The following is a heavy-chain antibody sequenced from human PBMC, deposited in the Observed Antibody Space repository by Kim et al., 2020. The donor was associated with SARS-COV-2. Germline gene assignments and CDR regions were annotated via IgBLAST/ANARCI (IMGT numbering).Heavy chain of an antibody. V-gene: IGHV4-59*01. D-gene: IGHD2-2*01. Sequence: SETLSLTCTVSGGSISSYYWSWIRQPPGKGLEWIGYIYYSGSTNYNPSLKSRVTISVDTSKNQFSLKLSSVTGADTAVNYCARDIYCSSTSCSLDGYAFDIWGQGTMVTVSS. J-gene: IGHJ3*02. CDR2: IYYSGST. CDR3: ARDIYCSSTSCSLDGYAFDI. CDR1: GGSISSYY.